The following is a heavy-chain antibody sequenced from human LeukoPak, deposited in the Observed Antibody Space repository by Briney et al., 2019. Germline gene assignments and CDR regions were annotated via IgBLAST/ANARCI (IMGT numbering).Heavy chain of an antibody. CDR3: VRTGDYYDSSGYSDY. D-gene: IGHD3-22*01. V-gene: IGHV4-59*08. CDR2: IYYSGST. CDR1: GGSISSYY. J-gene: IGHJ4*02. Sequence: SETLSLTCTVSGGSISSYYWSWIRQPPGKGLEWIGYIYYSGSTNYNPSLKSRVTISVDTSKNQFSLKLSSVTAADTAVYYCVRTGDYYDSSGYSDYWGQGTLVTVSS.